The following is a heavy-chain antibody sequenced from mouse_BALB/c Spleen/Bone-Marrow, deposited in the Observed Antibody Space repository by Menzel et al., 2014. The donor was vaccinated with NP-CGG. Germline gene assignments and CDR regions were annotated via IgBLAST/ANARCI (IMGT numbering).Heavy chain of an antibody. CDR3: AGYYDYRYYAMDY. V-gene: IGHV3-2*02. D-gene: IGHD2-4*01. J-gene: IGHJ4*01. CDR2: ISYSGST. Sequence: ESGPGLVKPSQSLSLTCTVTGYSITSDYAWNWIRQFPGNKLEWMGYISYSGSTSYNPSFKSRISITRDTSKNQFFLQLNSVTTEDTATYYCAGYYDYRYYAMDYWGQGTSVTVSS. CDR1: GYSITSDYA.